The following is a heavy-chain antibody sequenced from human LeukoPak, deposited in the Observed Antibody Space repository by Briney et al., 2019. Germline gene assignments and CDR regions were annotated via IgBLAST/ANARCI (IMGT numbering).Heavy chain of an antibody. Sequence: ASVKVSCKASGGTFSSYAISWMRQAPGQGLEWMGRIIPIFGTANYAQKFQGRVTITTDESTSTAYMELSSLRSEDTAVYYCARGMAVLYYYDSSGYPTEPGGYYYMDVWGKGTTVTVSS. D-gene: IGHD3-22*01. J-gene: IGHJ6*03. CDR2: IIPIFGTA. CDR3: ARGMAVLYYYDSSGYPTEPGGYYYMDV. V-gene: IGHV1-69*05. CDR1: GGTFSSYA.